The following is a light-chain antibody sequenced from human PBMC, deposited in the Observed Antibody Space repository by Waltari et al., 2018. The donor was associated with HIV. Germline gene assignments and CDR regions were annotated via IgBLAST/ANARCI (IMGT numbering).Light chain of an antibody. J-gene: IGLJ2*01. Sequence: QSALTQPPSASGSPGQSVTISCTGTSSDVGGYNSVSWYQLHPGKAPKVMIYEVSKRPSGVPDRFSGSKSGNTASLTVSGLQAEDEADYYCSSYAGSNNVVFGGGTKLTVL. V-gene: IGLV2-8*01. CDR3: SSYAGSNNVV. CDR2: EVS. CDR1: SSDVGGYNS.